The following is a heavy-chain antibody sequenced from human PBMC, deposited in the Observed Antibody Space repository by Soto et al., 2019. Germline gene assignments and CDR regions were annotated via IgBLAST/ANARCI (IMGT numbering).Heavy chain of an antibody. J-gene: IGHJ4*02. CDR1: GGSISSYY. Sequence: SETLSLTCTVSGGSISSYYWSWIRQPPGKGLEWIGYIYYSGSTNYNPSLKSRVTISVDTSQNQFSLKLSSVTAADTAVYYCAREPAWSGYFDYWGQGTLVTVSS. V-gene: IGHV4-59*01. CDR3: AREPAWSGYFDY. D-gene: IGHD3-3*01. CDR2: IYYSGST.